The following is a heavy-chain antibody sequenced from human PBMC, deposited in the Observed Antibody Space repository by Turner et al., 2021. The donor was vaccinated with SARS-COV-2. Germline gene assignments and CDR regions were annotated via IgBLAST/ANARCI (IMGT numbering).Heavy chain of an antibody. Sequence: QVQLVQAGAEVKTPGASVKVACKASGYTFTGYSLHWVRQAPGQGHEGMGWSNPNKGDTNYAQKFQGRVTMTWDTSISTAYMELRRRRSDDTAVYYCERVPFKGGSRADYWGRGTLVTVSS. V-gene: IGHV1-2*02. CDR1: GYTFTGYS. CDR2: SNPNKGDT. CDR3: ERVPFKGGSRADY. J-gene: IGHJ4*02. D-gene: IGHD3-10*01.